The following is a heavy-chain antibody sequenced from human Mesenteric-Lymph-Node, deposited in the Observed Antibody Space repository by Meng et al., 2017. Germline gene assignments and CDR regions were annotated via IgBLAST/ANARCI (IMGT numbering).Heavy chain of an antibody. J-gene: IGHJ4*02. D-gene: IGHD3-3*01. CDR3: ARLEWLYLDY. Sequence: GESLKISCAASGFTFSNYWMTWVRQAPGKGLEWVAHIKQDGSEKYYADSVKGRFAISRDDAKTSLYLQMSSLRAEDTAVYYCARLEWLYLDYWGQGTLVTVSS. V-gene: IGHV3-7*01. CDR1: GFTFSNYW. CDR2: IKQDGSEK.